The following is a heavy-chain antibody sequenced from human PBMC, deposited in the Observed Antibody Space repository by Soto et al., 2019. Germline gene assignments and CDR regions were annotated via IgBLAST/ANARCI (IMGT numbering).Heavy chain of an antibody. CDR2: VYYTGST. J-gene: IGHJ4*02. CDR3: ARSVAVPGAHIDY. CDR1: GGSISGSY. V-gene: IGHV4-59*01. D-gene: IGHD6-19*01. Sequence: PSETLCLTCSVSGGSISGSYWSWIRQSPGKGLEWLGYVYYTGSTNYSPSLRSRVSISVDTSKNEFSLRLSSVTAADTAVYFCARSVAVPGAHIDYWGQGAQVTVSS.